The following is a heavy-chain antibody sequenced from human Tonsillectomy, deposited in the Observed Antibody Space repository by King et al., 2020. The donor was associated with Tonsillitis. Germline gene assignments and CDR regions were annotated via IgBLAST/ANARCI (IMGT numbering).Heavy chain of an antibody. D-gene: IGHD3-10*01. J-gene: IGHJ3*02. Sequence: VQLVESGGEVKKPGASVKVSCKASGYPFTTYGINWVRQAPGQGLEWMGWMSAYSGQADYAQRFQGRVTMSTDTSTSTAYMELRSLRSDDTAVYYCAHYHGSGSYYLAFDIWGQGTMVIVS. CDR1: GYPFTTYG. CDR3: AHYHGSGSYYLAFDI. V-gene: IGHV1-18*01. CDR2: MSAYSGQA.